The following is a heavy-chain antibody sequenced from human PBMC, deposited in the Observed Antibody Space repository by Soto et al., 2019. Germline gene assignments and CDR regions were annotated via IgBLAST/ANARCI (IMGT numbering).Heavy chain of an antibody. D-gene: IGHD6-19*01. CDR1: GFTFSSYS. CDR3: ASSYQSSGWYTGGY. Sequence: GGSLSLSCSASGFTFSSYSMNWVRQAPCKGLEWVSSISSSSSYIYYADSVKGRFTISRDNAKNSLYLQMNSLRAEDTAVYYCASSYQSSGWYTGGYWGQGTLVTVSS. J-gene: IGHJ4*02. V-gene: IGHV3-21*01. CDR2: ISSSSSYI.